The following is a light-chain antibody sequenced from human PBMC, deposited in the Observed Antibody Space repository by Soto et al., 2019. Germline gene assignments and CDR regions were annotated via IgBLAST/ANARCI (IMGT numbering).Light chain of an antibody. V-gene: IGKV2-30*01. CDR1: QMLGYTDGYTY. J-gene: IGKJ4*01. CDR3: MQGAHWPLT. CDR2: KVS. Sequence: DVVITQSPLSRPVTLGHAASISFMSSQMLGYTDGYTYLSWFQQRPGQSPRRLIYKVSNRDSGVPDRFSGSGSGTDFTLKISRVEAEDVGIYYRMQGAHWPLTFGGGTKVDIK.